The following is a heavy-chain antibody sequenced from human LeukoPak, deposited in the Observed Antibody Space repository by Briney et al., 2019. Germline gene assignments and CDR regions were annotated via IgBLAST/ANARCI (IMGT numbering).Heavy chain of an antibody. J-gene: IGHJ4*02. Sequence: SETLSLTCTVSGGSISSYYWSWIRQPPGKGLEWIGYIYYSGSTNYNPSLKSLVTISVDTSKNQFSLKLSSVTAADTAVYYCASSPNPYDFWSGPHLDYWGQGTLVTVSS. V-gene: IGHV4-59*01. CDR3: ASSPNPYDFWSGPHLDY. CDR1: GGSISSYY. CDR2: IYYSGST. D-gene: IGHD3-3*01.